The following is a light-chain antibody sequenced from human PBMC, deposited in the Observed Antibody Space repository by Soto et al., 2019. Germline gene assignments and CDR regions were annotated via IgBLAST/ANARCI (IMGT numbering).Light chain of an antibody. Sequence: DIQMTQSPSSLSASVGDRVTITCRASQSISNYLNWYQQKPGKAPKLLIYAASSLQSGVPSRFSGSGSGTHFTLTISGLQPEDLATYYCHQSYRTPFIFGPGTKVNI. V-gene: IGKV1-39*01. CDR3: HQSYRTPFI. CDR1: QSISNY. J-gene: IGKJ3*01. CDR2: AAS.